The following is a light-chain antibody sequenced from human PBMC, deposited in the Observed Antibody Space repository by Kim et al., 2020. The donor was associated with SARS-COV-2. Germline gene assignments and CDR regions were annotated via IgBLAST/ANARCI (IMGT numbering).Light chain of an antibody. V-gene: IGLV2-14*04. Sequence: QAVTISSPGTSSDVGGYNVVSWYQQHQGKAPKLMIYDVSKRPSGVSNRFSGSKSGNTASLTISGLQAEDEADYYCSSYTSSSLVFGGGTQLTVL. CDR1: SSDVGGYNV. CDR2: DVS. J-gene: IGLJ2*01. CDR3: SSYTSSSLV.